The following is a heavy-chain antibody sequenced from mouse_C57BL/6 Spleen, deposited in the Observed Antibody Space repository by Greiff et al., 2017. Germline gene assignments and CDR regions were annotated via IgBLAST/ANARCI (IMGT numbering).Heavy chain of an antibody. V-gene: IGHV5-9-1*02. CDR2: ISSGGDYI. CDR3: TSVGYGTGYWYFDV. D-gene: IGHD4-1*01. J-gene: IGHJ1*03. Sequence: EVKLLESGEGLVKPGGSLKLSCAASGFTFSSYAMSWVRQTPEKRLEWVAYISSGGDYIYYADTVKGRFTISRDNARNTLYLQMSSLKSEDRAMYYCTSVGYGTGYWYFDVWGTGTTVTVSS. CDR1: GFTFSSYA.